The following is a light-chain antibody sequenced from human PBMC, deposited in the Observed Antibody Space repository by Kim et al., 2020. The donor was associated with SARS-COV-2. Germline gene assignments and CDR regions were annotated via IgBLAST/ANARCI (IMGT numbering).Light chain of an antibody. CDR3: YSAADIWV. J-gene: IGLJ3*02. CDR2: KDS. V-gene: IGLV3-27*01. CDR1: VLAKKY. Sequence: SYELTQPSSVSVSPGQTARITCSGDVLAKKYARWFQQKPDQAPVLVIYKDSERPSGIPERFSGSSSGTTVTLTISGAQVEDEADYYCYSAADIWVFGGGTRLTVL.